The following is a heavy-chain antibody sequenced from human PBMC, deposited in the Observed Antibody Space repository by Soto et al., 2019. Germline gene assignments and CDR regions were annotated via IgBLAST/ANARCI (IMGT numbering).Heavy chain of an antibody. CDR2: LSPSGDNT. J-gene: IGHJ4*02. V-gene: IGHV3-23*01. Sequence: EVHLLESGGDLVKPGGSLKLSCAASGFPLTSYGMNWVRQAPGRGLEWVSTLSPSGDNTHYADSVKGRFTISRDNSKNTLFLQMNSLRAEDTAVYYCAKDPSTGFADYWGMGTLVTVSS. D-gene: IGHD3-9*01. CDR3: AKDPSTGFADY. CDR1: GFPLTSYG.